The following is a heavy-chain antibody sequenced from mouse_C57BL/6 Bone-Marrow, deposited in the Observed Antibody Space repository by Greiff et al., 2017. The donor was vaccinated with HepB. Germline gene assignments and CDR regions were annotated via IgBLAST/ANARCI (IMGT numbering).Heavy chain of an antibody. Sequence: EVQVVESGGGLVKPGGSLKLSCAASGFTFSDYGMHWVRQAPEKGLEWVAYISSGSSTIYYADTVKGRFTISRDNAKNTLFLQMTSLRSEDTAMYYCARGMGLRRRGFAYWGQGTLVTVSA. D-gene: IGHD2-4*01. V-gene: IGHV5-17*01. J-gene: IGHJ3*01. CDR1: GFTFSDYG. CDR3: ARGMGLRRRGFAY. CDR2: ISSGSSTI.